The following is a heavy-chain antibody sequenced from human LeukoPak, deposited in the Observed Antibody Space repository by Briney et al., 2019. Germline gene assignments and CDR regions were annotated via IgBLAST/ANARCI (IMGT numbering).Heavy chain of an antibody. Sequence: TSSETLSLTCTVSGGSISSSSYYWGWIRQPPGKGLEWIGSIYYSGSTYYNPSLKSRVTISVDTSKNQFSLKLSSVTAADTAVYYCAIDVLGIAARREWYFDLWGRGTLVTVSS. CDR2: IYYSGST. J-gene: IGHJ2*01. CDR3: AIDVLGIAARREWYFDL. D-gene: IGHD6-6*01. V-gene: IGHV4-39*01. CDR1: GGSISSSSYY.